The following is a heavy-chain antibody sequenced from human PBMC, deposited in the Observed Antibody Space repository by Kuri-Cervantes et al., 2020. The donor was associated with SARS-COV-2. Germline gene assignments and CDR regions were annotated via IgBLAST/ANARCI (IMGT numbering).Heavy chain of an antibody. CDR3: ARAEMDYYYYMDV. CDR2: INHSGST. D-gene: IGHD5-24*01. Sequence: ESLKISCAVYGGSFSGYYWSWIRQPPGKGLEWIGEINHSGSTNYNPSLKSRVTISVDTSKSQFSLRLTSATAADTALYYCARAEMDYYYYMDVWGKGTTVTVSS. CDR1: GGSFSGYY. V-gene: IGHV4-34*01. J-gene: IGHJ6*03.